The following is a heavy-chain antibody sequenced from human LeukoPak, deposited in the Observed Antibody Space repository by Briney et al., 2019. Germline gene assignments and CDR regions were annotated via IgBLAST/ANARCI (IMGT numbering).Heavy chain of an antibody. CDR3: TKQLDSGSYYPTGDDY. V-gene: IGHV3-23*01. CDR2: ISASGVDT. CDR1: GFTLKNYA. Sequence: GSLRLSCAASGFTLKNYATSWVRQAPGKGLEWVSAISASGVDTYYADSVKGRFTISRDTSKNTVYLQMNSLRDEDTALYYCTKQLDSGSYYPTGDDYWGQGTLVTVSS. J-gene: IGHJ4*02. D-gene: IGHD3-10*01.